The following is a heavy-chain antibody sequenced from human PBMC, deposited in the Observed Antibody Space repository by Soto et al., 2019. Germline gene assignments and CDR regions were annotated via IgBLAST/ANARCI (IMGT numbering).Heavy chain of an antibody. CDR1: GFTFSNIW. CDR3: AKGPR. J-gene: IGHJ4*02. CDR2: ISPDGGEI. V-gene: IGHV3-7*01. Sequence: LVESGGGLVQPGGSLRLSCAASGFTFSNIWMSWVRRSPEKGPEWVASISPDGGEIYYVDSVKGRFTISRDNTRNSLYLQMNSLRAEDTPDYYWAKGPRWGQGTPVTVSS.